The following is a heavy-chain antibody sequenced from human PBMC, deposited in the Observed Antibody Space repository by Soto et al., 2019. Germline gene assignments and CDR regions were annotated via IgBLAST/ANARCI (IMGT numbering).Heavy chain of an antibody. CDR3: AREGTTVVTNDAFDI. Sequence: SVKFSCKASGGTFSSYAISWVRQAPGQGLEWMGGIIPIFGTANYAQKFQGRVTITADKSTSTAYMELSSLRSEDTAVYYCAREGTTVVTNDAFDIWGQGTMVTVSS. CDR1: GGTFSSYA. D-gene: IGHD4-17*01. V-gene: IGHV1-69*06. J-gene: IGHJ3*02. CDR2: IIPIFGTA.